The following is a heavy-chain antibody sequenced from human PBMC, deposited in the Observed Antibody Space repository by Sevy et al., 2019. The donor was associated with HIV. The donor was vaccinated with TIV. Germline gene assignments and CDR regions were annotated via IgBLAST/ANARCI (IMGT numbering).Heavy chain of an antibody. J-gene: IGHJ4*02. CDR1: GKKVTQLA. CDR3: ARGGESLPYCGGDCYPDY. CDR2: FDPEDGET. V-gene: IGHV1-24*01. Sequence: ASVKVSCKVSGKKVTQLAMHWVRQAPGKGLEWMATFDPEDGETFYAQNFQGRVTMTEDTSRDTAYMELSRLRSDDTAVYYCARGGESLPYCGGDCYPDYWGQGTLVTVSS. D-gene: IGHD2-21*02.